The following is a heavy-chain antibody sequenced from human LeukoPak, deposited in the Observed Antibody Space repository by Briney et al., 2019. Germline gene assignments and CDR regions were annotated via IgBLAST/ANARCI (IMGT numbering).Heavy chain of an antibody. V-gene: IGHV1-69*02. Sequence: GASVKVSCKASGGTFSSYTISWVRQASGQGLEWMGRIIPILGIANYAQKFQGRVTITADKSTSTAYMELSSLRSEDTAVYYCARCVSQWHRSTYMDVWGKGTTVTVSS. J-gene: IGHJ6*03. CDR2: IIPILGIA. CDR1: GGTFSSYT. CDR3: ARCVSQWHRSTYMDV. D-gene: IGHD6-19*01.